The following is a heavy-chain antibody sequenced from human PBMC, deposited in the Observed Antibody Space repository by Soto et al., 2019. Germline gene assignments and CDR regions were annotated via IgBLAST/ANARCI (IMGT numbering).Heavy chain of an antibody. Sequence: KPSETLSLTCAVYGGSFRGYYWSWIRQPPGKGLEWIGEINHSGSTNYNPSLKSRVTISVDTSKNQFSLKLSSVTAADTAVYYCASLFRHYYGSGSYWDYVWGSYPQKLYGMDVWGQGTTVTVSS. CDR2: INHSGST. V-gene: IGHV4-34*01. D-gene: IGHD3-10*01. CDR3: ASLFRHYYGSGSYWDYVWGSYPQKLYGMDV. CDR1: GGSFRGYY. J-gene: IGHJ6*02.